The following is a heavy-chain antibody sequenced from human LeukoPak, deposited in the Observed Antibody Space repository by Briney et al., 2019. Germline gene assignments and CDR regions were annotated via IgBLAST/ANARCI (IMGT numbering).Heavy chain of an antibody. J-gene: IGHJ4*02. V-gene: IGHV3-48*03. Sequence: GGSLRLSRAASGFTFSSYEMNWVRQAPGKGLEWVSYISSSGNTIYYADSVKGRFTISRDNAKNSLYLQMNSLRAEDTAVYYCARDRRGGSGSYISDYWGQGTLVTVSS. CDR1: GFTFSSYE. CDR2: ISSSGNTI. D-gene: IGHD3-10*01. CDR3: ARDRRGGSGSYISDY.